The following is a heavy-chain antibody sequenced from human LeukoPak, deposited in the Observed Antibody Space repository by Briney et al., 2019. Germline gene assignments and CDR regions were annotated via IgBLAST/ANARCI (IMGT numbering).Heavy chain of an antibody. Sequence: ASVKVSCKASGYTFTSYGISWVRQAPGQGLEWMGWISAYNGNTNYAQKLQGRVTMTTDTSTSTAYMELRSLRSDDTAVYYCARVGEYCSSISCYTRNYYYYYYMDVWGKGTTVTVSS. CDR3: ARVGEYCSSISCYTRNYYYYYYMDV. J-gene: IGHJ6*03. CDR2: ISAYNGNT. D-gene: IGHD2-2*02. V-gene: IGHV1-18*01. CDR1: GYTFTSYG.